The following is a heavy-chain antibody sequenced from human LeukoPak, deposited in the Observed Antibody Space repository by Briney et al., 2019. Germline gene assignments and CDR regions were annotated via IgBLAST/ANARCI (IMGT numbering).Heavy chain of an antibody. D-gene: IGHD2-2*01. CDR2: INPSGAST. J-gene: IGHJ4*02. CDR1: GYTFTSYY. CDR3: ARNSYCSSTSCYPKPFDY. V-gene: IGHV1-46*01. Sequence: ASVKVSCKASGYTFTSYYMHWVRQAPGQGLEWMGIINPSGASTSYAQKFQGRVTMTRDTSTSTVYMELSSLRSEDTAVYYCARNSYCSSTSCYPKPFDYWGQGTLVTVSS.